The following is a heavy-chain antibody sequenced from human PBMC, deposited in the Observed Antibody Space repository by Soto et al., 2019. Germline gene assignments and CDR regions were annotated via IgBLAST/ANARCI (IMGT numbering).Heavy chain of an antibody. V-gene: IGHV3-21*01. D-gene: IGHD3-3*01. CDR1: GFTFSSYS. CDR2: ISSSSSYI. J-gene: IGHJ3*02. Sequence: EVQLVESGGGLVKPGGSLRLSCAASGFTFSSYSMNWVRQAPGKGLEWVSSISSSSSYIYYADSVKGRFIISRDNAKNSLYLQMNSLRAEDTAVYYCARGNDFWSGYDAFDIWGQGTMVTVSS. CDR3: ARGNDFWSGYDAFDI.